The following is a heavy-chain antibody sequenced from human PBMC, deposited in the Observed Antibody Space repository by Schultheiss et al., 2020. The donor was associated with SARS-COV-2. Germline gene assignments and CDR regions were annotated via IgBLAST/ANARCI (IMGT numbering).Heavy chain of an antibody. D-gene: IGHD3-16*01. Sequence: GGSLRLSCAASGFAFSNYGMRWVRQAPGKGLEWVSAISRSGDTTYYADSVKGRFTISRDISKNTLYLQMNSLRVEDTAVYYCAKDLRGVGDFYYWGQGTLVTVSS. J-gene: IGHJ4*02. CDR3: AKDLRGVGDFYY. CDR1: GFAFSNYG. CDR2: ISRSGDTT. V-gene: IGHV3-23*01.